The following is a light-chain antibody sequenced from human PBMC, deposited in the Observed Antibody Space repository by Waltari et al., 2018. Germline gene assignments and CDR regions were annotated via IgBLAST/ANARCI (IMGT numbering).Light chain of an antibody. CDR1: QTAAANY. J-gene: IGKJ3*01. Sequence: EFVLTQSPGTLSLSPGETATLSCRASQTAAANYLSWYQQKPGQAPRLLIYKTSNRATCIPDRFIGSGSGTDFTLTISRLEPEDSAVYYCHQYGVTPLFTFGPGTKVDIK. CDR3: HQYGVTPLFT. V-gene: IGKV3-20*01. CDR2: KTS.